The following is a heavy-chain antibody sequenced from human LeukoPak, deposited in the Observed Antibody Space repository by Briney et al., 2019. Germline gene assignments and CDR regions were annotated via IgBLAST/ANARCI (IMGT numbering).Heavy chain of an antibody. Sequence: SVKVSCKASGGTFSSYAISWVQQAPGQGLEWMGGIIPIFGTANYAQKFQGRVTITADESTSTAYMELSSLRSEDTAVYYCARGVSPPVIVVVTALSMDVWGQGTTVTVSS. CDR3: ARGVSPPVIVVVTALSMDV. CDR1: GGTFSSYA. V-gene: IGHV1-69*13. J-gene: IGHJ6*02. CDR2: IIPIFGTA. D-gene: IGHD2-21*02.